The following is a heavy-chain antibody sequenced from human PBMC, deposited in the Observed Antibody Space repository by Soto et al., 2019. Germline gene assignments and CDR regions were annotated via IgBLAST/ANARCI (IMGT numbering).Heavy chain of an antibody. D-gene: IGHD1-26*01. CDR1: GGSISSSSYY. V-gene: IGHV4-39*01. CDR2: IYYSGGT. Sequence: PSETLSLTCTVSGGSISSSSYYWGWIRQPPGKGLEWIGSIYYSGGTYYNPSLKSRVTISVDTSKNQFSLKLSSVTAADTAVYYCARQEPSAGTYDYWGQGTLVTVSS. J-gene: IGHJ4*02. CDR3: ARQEPSAGTYDY.